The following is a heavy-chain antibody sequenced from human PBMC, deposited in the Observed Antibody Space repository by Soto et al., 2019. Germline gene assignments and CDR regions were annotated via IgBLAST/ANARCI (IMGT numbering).Heavy chain of an antibody. CDR1: GFTFSSYA. Sequence: QVQLVESGGGVVQPGRSLRLSCAASGFTFSSYAMHWVRQAPGKGLEWVAVIAYNGSNKYYADSVKGRFTISRYNSKSTLYLQVSSLRAEDTAVYYSARAGSDGGSCYTLVGLRYGMDVWGQGTTVTVSS. V-gene: IGHV3-30-3*01. D-gene: IGHD2-15*01. J-gene: IGHJ6*02. CDR3: ARAGSDGGSCYTLVGLRYGMDV. CDR2: IAYNGSNK.